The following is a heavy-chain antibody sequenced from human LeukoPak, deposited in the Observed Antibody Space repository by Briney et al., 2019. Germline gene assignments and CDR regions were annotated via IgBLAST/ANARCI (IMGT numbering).Heavy chain of an antibody. J-gene: IGHJ4*02. D-gene: IGHD6-19*01. CDR1: GGSISSSSYY. CDR2: IYYSGST. V-gene: IGHV4-39*07. CDR3: ARLSMYSSGWPNFDY. Sequence: SETLSLTCTVSGGSISSSSYYWGWIRQPPGKGLEWIGSIYYSGSTYYNPSLKSRVTISVDKSKNQFSLKLSSVTAADTAVYYCARLSMYSSGWPNFDYWGQGTLVTVSS.